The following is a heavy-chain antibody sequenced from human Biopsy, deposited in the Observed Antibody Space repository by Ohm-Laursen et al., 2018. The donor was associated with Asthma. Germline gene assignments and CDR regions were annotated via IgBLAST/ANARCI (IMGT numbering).Heavy chain of an antibody. CDR1: GYNFISFA. CDR2: ANTGNGDT. V-gene: IGHV1-3*04. J-gene: IGHJ3*01. Sequence: ATVQDSCKASGYNFISFAIHWVRQAPAQRLEWMGWANTGNGDTKYSQKFQGRVTITRDTSASTAYMELRSLRSEDTATYYCARTYYDFLTGQVKDVFGVWGQGTMVTVSS. D-gene: IGHD3-9*01. CDR3: ARTYYDFLTGQVKDVFGV.